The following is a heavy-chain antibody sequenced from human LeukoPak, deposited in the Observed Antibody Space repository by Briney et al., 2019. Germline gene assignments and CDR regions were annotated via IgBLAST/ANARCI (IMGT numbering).Heavy chain of an antibody. V-gene: IGHV1-69*13. Sequence: SVKVSCKASGGTFSSYAISWVRQAPGQGLEWMGGIIPIFGTANYAQKFQGRVTITADESTSTAYMELSSLRSEDTAVYYCARDRLYYYDSSGYYWDYWGQGTLVTVSS. CDR2: IIPIFGTA. J-gene: IGHJ4*02. CDR3: ARDRLYYYDSSGYYWDY. CDR1: GGTFSSYA. D-gene: IGHD3-22*01.